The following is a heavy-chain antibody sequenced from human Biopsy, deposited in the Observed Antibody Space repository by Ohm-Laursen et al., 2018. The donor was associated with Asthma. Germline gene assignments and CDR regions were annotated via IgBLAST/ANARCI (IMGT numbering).Heavy chain of an antibody. D-gene: IGHD6-13*01. CDR3: ARGQKSAGDRWFDP. Sequence: SVKVSCKASGYPFIGYPIHWMRQAPGQGLEWMGRINPNSGATNYAQKFQGRVTMTRDTSSSTAYMEVSRLRSDDTAVYYCARGQKSAGDRWFDPWGQGTLVTVSS. V-gene: IGHV1-2*06. J-gene: IGHJ5*02. CDR1: GYPFIGYP. CDR2: INPNSGAT.